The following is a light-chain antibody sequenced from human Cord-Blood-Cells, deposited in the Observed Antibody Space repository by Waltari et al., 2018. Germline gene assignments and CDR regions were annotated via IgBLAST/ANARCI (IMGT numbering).Light chain of an antibody. CDR3: QTWGTGV. CDR2: LNSDGSH. Sequence: QLVLTQSPSASASLGASVKLTCTLSSGHSSYPIAWHQQQPEKGPRYLMKLNSDGSHSKGDGIPDRFSGSSSGAERYLTISSLQSEDEADYYCQTWGTGVFGGGTKLTVL. J-gene: IGLJ3*02. CDR1: SGHSSYP. V-gene: IGLV4-69*01.